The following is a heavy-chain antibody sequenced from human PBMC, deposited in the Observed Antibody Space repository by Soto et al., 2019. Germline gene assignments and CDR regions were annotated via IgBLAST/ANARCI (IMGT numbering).Heavy chain of an antibody. CDR2: IFHDGYI. J-gene: IGHJ4*02. D-gene: IGHD6-13*01. CDR1: GDSISGSPYY. V-gene: IGHV4-39*01. Sequence: QVQLQESGPGLVMPSETLSLTCSVSGDSISGSPYYWGWIRQPPGKRLEWIGSIFHDGYIVYTPSLKSRATISLDTPKNRFSLKLTSVAAAVTAIYSGARLQTAVSHYWGQGILVTVSS. CDR3: ARLQTAVSHY.